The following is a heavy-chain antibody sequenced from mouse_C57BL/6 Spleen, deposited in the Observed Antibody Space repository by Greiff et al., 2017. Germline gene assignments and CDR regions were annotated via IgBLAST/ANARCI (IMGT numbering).Heavy chain of an antibody. CDR2: ISGGGGNT. CDR1: GFTFSSYT. J-gene: IGHJ3*01. Sequence: EVQRVASGGGLVKPGGSLKLSCAASGFTFSSYTMSWVRQAPEKRLEWVATISGGGGNTYYPDSVKGRFTISRDNAKNTLYLQMSSLRSEDTALYYCAREGSSYGFAYWGQGTLVTVSA. V-gene: IGHV5-9*01. CDR3: AREGSSYGFAY. D-gene: IGHD1-1*01.